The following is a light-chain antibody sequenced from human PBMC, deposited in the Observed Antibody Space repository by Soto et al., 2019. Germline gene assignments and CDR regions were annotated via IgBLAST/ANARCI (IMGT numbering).Light chain of an antibody. CDR3: QQYGSSPPIT. V-gene: IGKV3-20*01. CDR2: GAS. CDR1: QSVSSSY. J-gene: IGKJ5*01. Sequence: EIVLTQSPGTLSLSPGERATLSCRASQSVSSSYLAWYQQKPGQAHRPLIYGASSSAAGIPDRFSGSGSGTDFTLTISRLEPEDFVVYYCQQYGSSPPITFGQGTRLEIK.